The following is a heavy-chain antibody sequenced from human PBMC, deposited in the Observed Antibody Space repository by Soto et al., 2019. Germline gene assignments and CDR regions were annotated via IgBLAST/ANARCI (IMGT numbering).Heavy chain of an antibody. CDR2: ISYDGSNK. J-gene: IGHJ6*02. Sequence: QVQLVESGGGVVQPGRSLRLYCAASGFTFSSYGMHWVRQAPGKGLEWVAVISYDGSNKYYADSVKGRFTISRDNSKNTLYLQMNSLRAEXTAVYYCAKEIHLKPYYYYGMDVWGQGTTVTVSS. V-gene: IGHV3-30*18. CDR1: GFTFSSYG. CDR3: AKEIHLKPYYYYGMDV.